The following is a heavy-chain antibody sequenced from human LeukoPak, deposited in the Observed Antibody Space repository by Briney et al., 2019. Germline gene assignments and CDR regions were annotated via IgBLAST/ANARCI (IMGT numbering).Heavy chain of an antibody. J-gene: IGHJ6*02. D-gene: IGHD2-2*01. Sequence: SETLSLTCTVSGGSISSSSYYWGWIRQPPGKGLEWIGSIYYSGSTYYNPSLKSRVTISVDTSKNQFSLKLSSVTAADTAVYYCARDMRSSYYYYYYGMDVWGQGTTVTVSS. V-gene: IGHV4-39*07. CDR3: ARDMRSSYYYYYYGMDV. CDR1: GGSISSSSYY. CDR2: IYYSGST.